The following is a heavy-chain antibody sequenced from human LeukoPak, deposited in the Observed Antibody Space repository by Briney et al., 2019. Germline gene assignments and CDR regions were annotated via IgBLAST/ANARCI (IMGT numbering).Heavy chain of an antibody. CDR1: GYTFTGYY. D-gene: IGHD6-19*01. CDR2: INPNSGGT. CDR3: ARVLPWLVRNWFDP. Sequence: ASVKVSCKASGYTFTGYYMHWVRQAPGQGLEWMGWINPNSGGTNYAQKFQGRVTMTRDTSISTAYMELSRLRSDDTAVYYCARVLPWLVRNWFDPCGQGTLVTVSS. V-gene: IGHV1-2*02. J-gene: IGHJ5*02.